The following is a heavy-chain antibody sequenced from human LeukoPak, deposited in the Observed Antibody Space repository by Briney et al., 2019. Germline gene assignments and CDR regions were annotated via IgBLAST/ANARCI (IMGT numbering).Heavy chain of an antibody. CDR1: GFTFDDYA. CDR2: ISWNSGSI. Sequence: PGRSLRLSCAASGFTFDDYAMHWVRQAPGKGLEWVSGISWNSGSIGYADSVKGRFTISRNNAKNSLYLQMNSLRAEDTALYYCAKETLRWLQKPDAFDIWGQGTMVTVSS. J-gene: IGHJ3*02. D-gene: IGHD5-12*01. V-gene: IGHV3-9*01. CDR3: AKETLRWLQKPDAFDI.